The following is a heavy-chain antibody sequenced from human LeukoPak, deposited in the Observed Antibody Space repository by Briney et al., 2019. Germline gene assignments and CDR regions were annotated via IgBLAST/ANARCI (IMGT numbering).Heavy chain of an antibody. CDR1: GFSLSTSGVG. J-gene: IGHJ4*02. V-gene: IGHV2-5*02. D-gene: IGHD1-1*01. Sequence: SGPTLVNPTQTLTLTCTFSGFSLSTSGVGVGWIRQPPGKALEWLALIYWDDDKRYSPSLKSRLTITKDTSKNQVVLTMTNMDPVDTATYYCAHRSKRDPDPETYYFDYWGQGTLVTVSS. CDR2: IYWDDDK. CDR3: AHRSKRDPDPETYYFDY.